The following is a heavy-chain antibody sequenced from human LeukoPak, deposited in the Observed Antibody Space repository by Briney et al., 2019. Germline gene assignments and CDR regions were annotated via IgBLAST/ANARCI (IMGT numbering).Heavy chain of an antibody. J-gene: IGHJ4*02. D-gene: IGHD3-10*01. CDR3: ARSYGSGSYLDY. CDR1: GFTFSNCR. CDR2: ISGNGGSI. Sequence: GGSLRLSCAASGFTFSNCRMHWVRQAPGKGLEYISSISGNGGSIDYANSMRTRFTISRDNSKNTLYLQVGSLRADDMAVYYCARSYGSGSYLDYWGQGTLVTVSS. V-gene: IGHV3-64*01.